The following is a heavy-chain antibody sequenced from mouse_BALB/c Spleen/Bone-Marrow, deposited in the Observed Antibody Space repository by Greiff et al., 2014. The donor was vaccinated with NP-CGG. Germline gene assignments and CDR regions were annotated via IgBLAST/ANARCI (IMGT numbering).Heavy chain of an antibody. D-gene: IGHD3-3*01. Sequence: VQLQQSGAELVKPGASVRSSCTASGFNIKDIYIHWMKQRPEQGLEWIGRIDPANGYTKFDPKFQDKATITADTSSNTANLQLGSLTSEDTAVYYCASSGTGGYFDCWGQGTTLTVSS. V-gene: IGHV14-3*02. CDR3: ASSGTGGYFDC. CDR1: GFNIKDIY. J-gene: IGHJ2*01. CDR2: IDPANGYT.